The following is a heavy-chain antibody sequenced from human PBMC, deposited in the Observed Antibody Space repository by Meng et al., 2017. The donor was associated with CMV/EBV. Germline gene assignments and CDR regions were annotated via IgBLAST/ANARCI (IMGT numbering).Heavy chain of an antibody. CDR1: GFTFSNAW. CDR2: IKSKTDGGTT. J-gene: IGHJ4*02. D-gene: IGHD2-2*01. V-gene: IGHV3-15*01. CDR3: TTAVGYCSSTSCWPVGY. Sequence: GESLKISCAASGFTFSNAWMSWVRQAPGKGLEWVGRIKSKTDGGTTDYAAPVKGRFTISRDDSKNTLYLKMNSLKTEDTAVYYCTTAVGYCSSTSCWPVGYWGQGTLVTVSS.